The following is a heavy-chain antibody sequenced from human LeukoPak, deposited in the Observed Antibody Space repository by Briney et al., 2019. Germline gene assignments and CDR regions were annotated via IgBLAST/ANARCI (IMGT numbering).Heavy chain of an antibody. Sequence: SETLSLTCTVSGASIRSYFWTWIRQSPGKGLEWIGYISNIGTTNYNPSLKSRVTISADTSKNQFSLNLSSVTAADTAVYYCTRDRSALDTWGQGTMVTVSS. CDR1: GASIRSYF. V-gene: IGHV4-59*01. J-gene: IGHJ3*02. CDR3: TRDRSALDT. CDR2: ISNIGTT.